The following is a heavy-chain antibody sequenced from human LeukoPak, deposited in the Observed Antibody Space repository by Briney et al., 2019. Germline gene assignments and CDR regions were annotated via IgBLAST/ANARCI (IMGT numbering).Heavy chain of an antibody. CDR1: GFTFSSYG. V-gene: IGHV3-30*02. D-gene: IGHD6-13*01. CDR2: IRYDGSNK. CDR3: AKVSGSSSWYLFDP. J-gene: IGHJ5*02. Sequence: GGSLRLSCAASGFTFSSYGMHWVRQAPGKGLVEVAFIRYDGSNKYYADSVKGRFTISRDNSKNTLYLQMNSLTAEDTAVYYCAKVSGSSSWYLFDPWGQGTLVTVSS.